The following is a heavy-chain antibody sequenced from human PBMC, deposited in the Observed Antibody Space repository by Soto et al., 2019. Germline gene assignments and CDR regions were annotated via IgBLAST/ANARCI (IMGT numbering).Heavy chain of an antibody. CDR1: GASVRDYY. CDR3: VRDGTKNLRDRFEP. V-gene: IGHV4-4*07. D-gene: IGHD1-26*01. Sequence: SETLSLTCTVSGASVRDYYWSWIRQPAAGKGLEWIGHVSSSGSSHYRPSLKSRLTMSVDMSKKQFSLTLRSVTAADTAIYYCVRDGTKNLRDRFEPWGRGILVTVSS. CDR2: VSSSGSS. J-gene: IGHJ5*02.